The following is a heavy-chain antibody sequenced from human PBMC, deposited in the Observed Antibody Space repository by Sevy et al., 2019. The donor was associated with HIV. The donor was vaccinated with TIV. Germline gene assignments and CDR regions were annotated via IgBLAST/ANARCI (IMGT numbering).Heavy chain of an antibody. V-gene: IGHV4-59*01. Sequence: SETLSLTCTVSGGSISSYYWSWIRQPPGKGLEWIGYIYYSGSTNYNPSLKSRVTITVDTSKNQFSLKLSSVTAADTAVYDCARGGGVYDFWSGYFYYFDYWGQGTLVTVSS. CDR3: ARGGGVYDFWSGYFYYFDY. D-gene: IGHD3-3*01. CDR2: IYYSGST. CDR1: GGSISSYY. J-gene: IGHJ4*02.